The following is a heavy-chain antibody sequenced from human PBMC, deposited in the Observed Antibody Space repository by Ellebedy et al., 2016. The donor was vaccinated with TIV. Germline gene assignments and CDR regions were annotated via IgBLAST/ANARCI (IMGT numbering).Heavy chain of an antibody. J-gene: IGHJ4*02. Sequence: GESLKISXAASGFTFSSYGMHWVRQAPGKGLEWVAVISYDGSNKYYADSVKGRFTISRDNSKNTLYLQMNSLRAEDTAVYYCAKDALRYSSSWYYFDYWGQGTLVTVSS. CDR3: AKDALRYSSSWYYFDY. D-gene: IGHD6-13*01. V-gene: IGHV3-30*18. CDR2: ISYDGSNK. CDR1: GFTFSSYG.